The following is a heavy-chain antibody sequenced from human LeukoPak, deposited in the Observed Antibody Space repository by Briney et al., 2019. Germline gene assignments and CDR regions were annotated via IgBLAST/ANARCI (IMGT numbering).Heavy chain of an antibody. Sequence: GGSLRLSCAASGLTFSTYTMNWVRQAPGKGLEWVSPISSSSSYLYYADSVKGRFTISRANAKNSLYLEMNSLRAEDTAVYYCARGADYDILTGYMDVWGKGTTVTVSS. V-gene: IGHV3-21*01. CDR1: GLTFSTYT. CDR2: ISSSSSYL. J-gene: IGHJ6*03. D-gene: IGHD3-9*01. CDR3: ARGADYDILTGYMDV.